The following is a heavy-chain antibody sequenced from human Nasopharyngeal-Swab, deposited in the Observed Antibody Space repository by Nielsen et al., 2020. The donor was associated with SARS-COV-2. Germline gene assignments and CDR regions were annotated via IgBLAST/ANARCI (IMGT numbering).Heavy chain of an antibody. CDR2: IGTSGNTV. J-gene: IGHJ6*04. Sequence: VRQAPGKGLEWLSYIGTSGNTVYYADSVKGRLTISRDNAENPLYLQMNSLRDEDTAVYYCARDRWSGGIVVVPAAKDVWGKGTTVTVSS. CDR3: ARDRWSGGIVVVPAAKDV. V-gene: IGHV3-48*02. D-gene: IGHD2-2*01.